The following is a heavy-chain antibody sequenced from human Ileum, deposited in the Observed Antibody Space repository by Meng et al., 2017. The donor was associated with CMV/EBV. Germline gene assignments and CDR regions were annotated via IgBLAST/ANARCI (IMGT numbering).Heavy chain of an antibody. CDR2: IYYTGAT. CDR1: GNSIGGGDYY. J-gene: IGHJ5*02. D-gene: IGHD2-21*01. CDR3: ARAKLPGDRFDP. V-gene: IGHV4-30-4*08. Sequence: HLQESGPGLVKPSQTLSLTCTVSGNSIGGGDYYGTWIRQPPGKGLEWIGYIYYTGATYYKSSLESRIVISADTSKNHFSLTLTSVTAADTAVYFCARAKLPGDRFDPWGQGTLVTVSS.